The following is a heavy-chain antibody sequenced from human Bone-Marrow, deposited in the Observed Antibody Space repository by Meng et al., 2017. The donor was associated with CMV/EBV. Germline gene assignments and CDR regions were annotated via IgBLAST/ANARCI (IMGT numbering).Heavy chain of an antibody. J-gene: IGHJ6*02. CDR2: ISYDGSNK. D-gene: IGHD5-18*01. V-gene: IGHV3-30-3*01. Sequence: GESLKISCAASGFTFSSYAMHWVRQAPGKGLEWVAVISYDGSNKYYADSVKGRFTISRDNSKNSLYLQMNSLRTEDTALYYCAKDVDTAMDVYYYYGMDVWGQGTTVTVSS. CDR3: AKDVDTAMDVYYYYGMDV. CDR1: GFTFSSYA.